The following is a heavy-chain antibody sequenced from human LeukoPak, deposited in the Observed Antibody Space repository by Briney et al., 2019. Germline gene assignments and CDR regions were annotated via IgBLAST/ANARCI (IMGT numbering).Heavy chain of an antibody. Sequence: PSGTLSLTCAVSGDSIITNHWWSWVRQPPGKGLEWIGEIYHSGSTNYNPSLKSRVTISVDTSKNQFSLKLSSVTAADTAVYYCARLNSGYSGFDYWGQGTLVTVSS. D-gene: IGHD5-12*01. CDR3: ARLNSGYSGFDY. J-gene: IGHJ4*02. V-gene: IGHV4-4*02. CDR2: IYHSGST. CDR1: GDSIITNHW.